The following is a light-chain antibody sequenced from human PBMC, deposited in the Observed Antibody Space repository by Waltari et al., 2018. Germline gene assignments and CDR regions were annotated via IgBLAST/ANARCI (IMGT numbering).Light chain of an antibody. CDR3: CSYAGSYTNWV. Sequence: QSALTQPRSVSGSPGQSVTISCTGTSSDVGGSNYVSWYQQHPGKAPKVMIYDVSKRPSGVPDRCSGSKSGNTASLTISGLQAEDEADYYCCSYAGSYTNWVFGGGTKLTVL. J-gene: IGLJ3*02. V-gene: IGLV2-11*01. CDR1: SSDVGGSNY. CDR2: DVS.